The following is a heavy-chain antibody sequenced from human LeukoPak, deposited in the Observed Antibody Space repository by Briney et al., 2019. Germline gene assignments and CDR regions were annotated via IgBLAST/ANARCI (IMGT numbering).Heavy chain of an antibody. CDR3: ARGQQLLSPAFDY. V-gene: IGHV3-21*01. CDR1: GFTFSSYS. D-gene: IGHD2-2*01. J-gene: IGHJ4*02. CDR2: ISSSSSYI. Sequence: GGSLRLSCAASGFTFSSYSMNWVRQAPGKGLEWVSSISSSSSYIYYADSVKGRFTISRDNAKNSLYLQMNSLRAEDTAVYYCARGQQLLSPAFDYWGQGTLVTVSS.